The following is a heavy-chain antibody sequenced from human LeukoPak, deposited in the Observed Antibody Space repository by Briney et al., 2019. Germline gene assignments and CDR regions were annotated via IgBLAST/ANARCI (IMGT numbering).Heavy chain of an antibody. D-gene: IGHD6-13*01. CDR1: GFSVSGHW. V-gene: IGHV3-7*01. J-gene: IGHJ4*02. Sequence: PGESLRLSCAVSGFSVSGHWMTWVRQAPGKGLEWVANIKQDGSEKNYVDSVKGRFTISRDNAEYSLFLQRDSLRVEDTAVYYCAREWQGGIAAAGTRIEGDYWGQGTLVAVSS. CDR2: IKQDGSEK. CDR3: AREWQGGIAAAGTRIEGDY.